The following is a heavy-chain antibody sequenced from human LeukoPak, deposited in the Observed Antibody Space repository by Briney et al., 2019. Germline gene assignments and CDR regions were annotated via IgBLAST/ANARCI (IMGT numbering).Heavy chain of an antibody. D-gene: IGHD3-10*01. Sequence: PGGSLRLSCAASGFTFSDYGMHWVRQAPGKGLEWVVFIRYDGSETHYADSVKSRFTISRDNSRNTLYLQMNSLRTEDTAVYYCAKEGSSYYPYYWSQETLVTVSS. J-gene: IGHJ4*02. CDR1: GFTFSDYG. V-gene: IGHV3-30*02. CDR2: IRYDGSET. CDR3: AKEGSSYYPYY.